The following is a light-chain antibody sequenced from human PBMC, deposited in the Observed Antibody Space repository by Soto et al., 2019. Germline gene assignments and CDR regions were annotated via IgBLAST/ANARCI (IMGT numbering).Light chain of an antibody. J-gene: IGKJ2*01. CDR1: QSVLSNSNNKNY. CDR2: WAS. Sequence: DIVMTQSPDFLAVSLGERATINCKSSQSVLSNSNNKNYLAWYQQKAGQPPKLLIYWASTREPGVPDRLSGSGSGTDFTLTISSLQAEDVAVYYCQQYYSSPYTFGQGTKVEIK. CDR3: QQYYSSPYT. V-gene: IGKV4-1*01.